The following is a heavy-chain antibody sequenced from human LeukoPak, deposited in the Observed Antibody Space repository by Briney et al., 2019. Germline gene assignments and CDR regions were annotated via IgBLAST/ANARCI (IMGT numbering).Heavy chain of an antibody. D-gene: IGHD4-17*01. V-gene: IGHV3-30*18. J-gene: IGHJ4*02. Sequence: PGESLRLSCTAPGFTFSSYGMHWVRQAPGKGLEWVAVISHDGNDKHYADSVKGRFTISRDNSKNTLYLQMKSLREDTAVYYCAKGDLYGDYVFDYWGQGALVTVS. CDR3: AKGDLYGDYVFDY. CDR1: GFTFSSYG. CDR2: ISHDGNDK.